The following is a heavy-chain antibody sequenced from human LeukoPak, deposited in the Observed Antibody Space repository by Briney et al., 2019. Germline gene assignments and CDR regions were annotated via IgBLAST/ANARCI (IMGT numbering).Heavy chain of an antibody. CDR1: GFPLSSYS. V-gene: IGHV3-48*01. J-gene: IGHJ4*02. CDR2: ISSSGSAI. Sequence: PGGSLRLSCAASGFPLSSYSINWVRQAPGKGLEWVSYISSSGSAIYYVDSVKGRFTVSRDNAKNSLFLQMNSPRAEDTAAYYCVRVKGGYFDYWGQGALVTVSS. CDR3: VRVKGGYFDY. D-gene: IGHD2-15*01.